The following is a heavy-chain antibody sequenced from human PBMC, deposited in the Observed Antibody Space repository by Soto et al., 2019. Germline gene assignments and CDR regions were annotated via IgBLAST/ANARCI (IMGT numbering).Heavy chain of an antibody. D-gene: IGHD1-7*01. Sequence: SETLSLTCAVSGGSFTSNNWWTWVRQPPGQGLEWIGEIYRTGSTNYNPSLKSRVTISLDKSENQFSLKVTFLTAADTAVYYCASRDPGTSVDYWGQGTLVTVSS. CDR3: ASRDPGTSVDY. CDR2: IYRTGST. V-gene: IGHV4-4*02. J-gene: IGHJ4*02. CDR1: GGSFTSNNW.